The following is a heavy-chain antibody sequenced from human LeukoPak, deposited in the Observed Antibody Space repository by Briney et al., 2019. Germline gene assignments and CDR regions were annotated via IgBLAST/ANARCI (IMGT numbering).Heavy chain of an antibody. CDR1: GFTFSSYY. Sequence: GGSLRLSCSGSGFTFSSYYMSWLRQAPGKGLEWVAHIKEDGSERYYVDSVKGRFTISRDNAKNSLNLQMNSLRAEDTAVYYCARDGIHYGDYPWGQGTLVTVSS. CDR3: ARDGIHYGDYP. J-gene: IGHJ5*02. D-gene: IGHD4-17*01. V-gene: IGHV3-7*01. CDR2: IKEDGSER.